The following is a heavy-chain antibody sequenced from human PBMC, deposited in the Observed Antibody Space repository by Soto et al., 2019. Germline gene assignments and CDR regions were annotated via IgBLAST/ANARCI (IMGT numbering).Heavy chain of an antibody. V-gene: IGHV3-23*01. CDR1: GIAFNKYA. D-gene: IGHD1-1*01. Sequence: PGGSLRLSCAASGIAFNKYAMSWVRQAPGKGLEWVSTIDLGGGSTYYTDSVKGRFTISRDNSKNTLYLQMNSLRVEDTAKYYCSIGASVAITGLLDNCGKGTLVTVSS. CDR3: SIGASVAITGLLDN. J-gene: IGHJ4*02. CDR2: IDLGGGST.